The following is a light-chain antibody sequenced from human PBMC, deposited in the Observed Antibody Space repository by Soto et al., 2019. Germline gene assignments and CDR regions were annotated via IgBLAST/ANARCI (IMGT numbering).Light chain of an antibody. CDR2: EDN. Sequence: NFMLTQPHSVSESPGKTVTIYCTRSSGSIASNYVQWYQQRPGSAPTTVIYEDNQRPSGVPDRFSGSIDSSSNSASLTISGLKTEDEADYYCQSYDSSNPDVVFGGGTKLTVL. CDR1: SGSIASNY. V-gene: IGLV6-57*04. CDR3: QSYDSSNPDVV. J-gene: IGLJ2*01.